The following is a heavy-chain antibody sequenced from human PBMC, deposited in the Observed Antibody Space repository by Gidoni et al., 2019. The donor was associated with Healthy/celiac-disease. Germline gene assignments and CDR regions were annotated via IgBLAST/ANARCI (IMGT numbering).Heavy chain of an antibody. D-gene: IGHD3-3*01. CDR3: ARDQRITIFGVVDDAFDI. Sequence: EVQLVESGGGLVQPGGSLRLSCAASGFTFSSYWLSWVRQAPGKGLEWVANIKQDGSEKYYVDSVKGRFTISRDNAKNSLYLQMNSLRAEDTAVYYCARDQRITIFGVVDDAFDIWGQGTMVTVSS. V-gene: IGHV3-7*01. CDR2: IKQDGSEK. J-gene: IGHJ3*02. CDR1: GFTFSSYW.